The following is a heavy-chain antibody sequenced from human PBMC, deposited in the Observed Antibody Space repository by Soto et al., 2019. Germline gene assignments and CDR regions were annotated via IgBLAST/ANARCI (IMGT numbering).Heavy chain of an antibody. CDR3: ARRSEAITMVRGVIITPYYFDY. J-gene: IGHJ4*02. CDR1: GDSISNSRFY. Sequence: SETLSLTCSVSGDSISNSRFYWAWIRQPPGEGLEWIGSIYHTGNAYYNPSLKSRVTISVDTSKNQFSLKLTSVTAADAAVYYCARRSEAITMVRGVIITPYYFDYWGQGTLVTVSS. V-gene: IGHV4-39*01. CDR2: IYHTGNA. D-gene: IGHD3-10*01.